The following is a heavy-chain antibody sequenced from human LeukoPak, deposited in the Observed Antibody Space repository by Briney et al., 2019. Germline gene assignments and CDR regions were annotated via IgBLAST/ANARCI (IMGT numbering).Heavy chain of an antibody. CDR2: IIPIFGTA. V-gene: IGHV1-69*01. D-gene: IGHD2-21*01. CDR1: GGTFSSYA. Sequence: ASVKVSCKASGGTFSSYAISWVRQAPGQGLEWMGGIIPIFGTANYAQKFQGRVTITADESTSTAYMELSSLRSEDTAVYYCARDFIAARGYYYYMDVWGKGTTVTVSS. J-gene: IGHJ6*03. CDR3: ARDFIAARGYYYYMDV.